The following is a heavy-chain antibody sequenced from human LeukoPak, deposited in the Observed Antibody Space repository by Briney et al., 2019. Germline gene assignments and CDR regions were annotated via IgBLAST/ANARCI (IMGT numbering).Heavy chain of an antibody. CDR1: GGSISSGGYY. CDR2: IYYSGST. Sequence: KPSETLSLTCTVSGGSISSGGYYWSWIRQHPGKGLEWIGYIYYSGSTNYNPSLKSRVTISVDTSKNQFSLKLSSVTAADTAVYYCARGRDYYDSSGYYNWFDPWGQGTLVTVSS. J-gene: IGHJ5*02. V-gene: IGHV4-31*03. D-gene: IGHD3-22*01. CDR3: ARGRDYYDSSGYYNWFDP.